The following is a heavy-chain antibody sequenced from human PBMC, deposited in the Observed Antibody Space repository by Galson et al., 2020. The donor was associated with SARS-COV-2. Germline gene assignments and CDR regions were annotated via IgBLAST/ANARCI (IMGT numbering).Heavy chain of an antibody. V-gene: IGHV3-33*01. CDR1: GFTFSRYG. J-gene: IGHJ3*02. Sequence: GGSLRLSCAASGFTFSRYGMHWVRQAPGKGLEWVAIIWYDGSNKYYADLVEGRFTISRDNSKNTLYLQMNSLRAEDTAVYYCARAADYYDSDSHAFDIWGQGTMVIVSS. D-gene: IGHD3-22*01. CDR2: IWYDGSNK. CDR3: ARAADYYDSDSHAFDI.